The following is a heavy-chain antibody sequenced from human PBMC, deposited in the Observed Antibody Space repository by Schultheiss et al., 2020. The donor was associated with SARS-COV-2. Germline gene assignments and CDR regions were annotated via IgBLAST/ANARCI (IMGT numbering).Heavy chain of an antibody. CDR3: ARGPAYYYGMDV. Sequence: GGSLRLSCAASGFTFSSYAMSWVRQAPGKGLEWVSSISSSSSYIYYADSVKGRFTISRDNAKNSLYLQMNSLRAEDTAVYYCARGPAYYYGMDVWGQGTTVTVAS. D-gene: IGHD2-2*01. V-gene: IGHV3-21*01. J-gene: IGHJ6*02. CDR2: ISSSSSYI. CDR1: GFTFSSYA.